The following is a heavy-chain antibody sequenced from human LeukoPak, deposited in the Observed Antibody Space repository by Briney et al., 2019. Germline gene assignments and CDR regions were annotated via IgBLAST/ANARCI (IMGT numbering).Heavy chain of an antibody. CDR3: ARGSGWYPH. D-gene: IGHD6-19*01. CDR2: ISYSGDT. Sequence: SETLSLTCSVSGGSECSNYWSWVRQPPGKGLEWIGYISYSGDTKYNPSLKSRLSMSVDTSKNQCSLMLTSVTAADTAVYYCARGSGWYPHWGQGTLVTVSS. V-gene: IGHV4-59*02. CDR1: GGSECSNY. J-gene: IGHJ1*01.